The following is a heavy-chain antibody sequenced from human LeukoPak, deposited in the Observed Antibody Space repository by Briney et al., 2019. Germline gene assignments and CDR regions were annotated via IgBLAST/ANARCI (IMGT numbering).Heavy chain of an antibody. D-gene: IGHD3-10*01. V-gene: IGHV1-46*01. Sequence: ASVKVSCKASGYTFTSYYMHWVRQAPGQGLEWMGIINPSGGSTSYAQKFQGRVTMTRDTSTSTVYMELSSPRSEDTAVYYCARAEYGSGSYGGSATRWGQGTLVTVSS. J-gene: IGHJ4*02. CDR1: GYTFTSYY. CDR3: ARAEYGSGSYGGSATR. CDR2: INPSGGST.